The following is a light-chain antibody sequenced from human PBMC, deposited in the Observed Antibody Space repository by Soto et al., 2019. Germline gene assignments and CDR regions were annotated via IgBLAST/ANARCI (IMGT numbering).Light chain of an antibody. J-gene: IGKJ4*02. Sequence: DIQMTPSPSSLSASVGDRVTITCQASQDITNDLNWYQQKPGKAPKVLIYEASNLETGVPSRFSGSGSGTDFTFTISSLQPEDIATYFCQQYDNVPLTVGGGTKVEIK. V-gene: IGKV1-33*01. CDR1: QDITND. CDR2: EAS. CDR3: QQYDNVPLT.